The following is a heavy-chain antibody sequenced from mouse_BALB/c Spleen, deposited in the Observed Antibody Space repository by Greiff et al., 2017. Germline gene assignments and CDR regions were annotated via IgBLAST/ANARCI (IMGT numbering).Heavy chain of an antibody. CDR3: AIYYYGSFDY. CDR1: GFTFSSYA. Sequence: DVQLQESGGGLVKPGGSLKLSCAASGFTFSSYAMSWVRQSPEKRLEWVAEISSGGSYTYYPDTVTGRFTISRDNAKNTLYLEMSSLRSEDTAMYYCAIYYYGSFDYWGQGTTLTVSS. J-gene: IGHJ2*01. V-gene: IGHV5-9-4*01. D-gene: IGHD1-1*01. CDR2: ISSGGSYT.